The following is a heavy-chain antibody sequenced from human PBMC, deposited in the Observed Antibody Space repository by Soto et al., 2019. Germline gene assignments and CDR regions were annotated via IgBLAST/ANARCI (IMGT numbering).Heavy chain of an antibody. Sequence: QPGGSLRLSCAASGFTFSSYGMHWVRQAPGKGLEWVAVISYDGSNKYYADSVKGRFTISRDNSKNTLYLQMNSLRAEDTAVYYCAKGPGPDPTYYYYGMDVWGQGTTVTVSS. V-gene: IGHV3-30*18. J-gene: IGHJ6*02. CDR3: AKGPGPDPTYYYYGMDV. CDR1: GFTFSSYG. CDR2: ISYDGSNK.